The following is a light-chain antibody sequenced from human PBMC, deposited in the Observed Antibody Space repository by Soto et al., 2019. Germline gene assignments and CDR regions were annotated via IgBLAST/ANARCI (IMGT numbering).Light chain of an antibody. V-gene: IGLV1-51*01. Sequence: QSVLTQPPSVSAAPGQKVTISCSGSSSNIGNNYVSWYQQLPGTAPKLLIYDNNKRPSGIPDRFSGSKSGTSATLGIAALQSGDEADYYCGAWDSSLSAHVFGTGTKLTVL. CDR1: SSNIGNNY. CDR3: GAWDSSLSAHV. J-gene: IGLJ1*01. CDR2: DNN.